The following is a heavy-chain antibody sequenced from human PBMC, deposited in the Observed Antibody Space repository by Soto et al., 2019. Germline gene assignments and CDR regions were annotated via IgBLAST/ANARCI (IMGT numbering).Heavy chain of an antibody. CDR3: ARDAGSGTYYYYGMDV. D-gene: IGHD3-10*01. CDR2: IYYSGST. CDR1: GGSISSGGYY. V-gene: IGHV4-31*03. Sequence: PSETLSLTCTVSGGSISSGGYYWSWIRQHPGKGLEWIGYIYYSGSTYYNPSLKSRVTISVDTSKNQFSLKLSSVTAADTAVYYCARDAGSGTYYYYGMDVWGQRTTVTVSS. J-gene: IGHJ6*02.